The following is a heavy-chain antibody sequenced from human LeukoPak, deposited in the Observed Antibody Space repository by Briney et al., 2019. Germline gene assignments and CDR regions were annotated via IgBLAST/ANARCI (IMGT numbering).Heavy chain of an antibody. Sequence: SETLSLTCTVSGGSISSYYWSWIRQPPGKGLEWIGYIYNSGSTNYNPSLKSRVTISIDTSKNQFSLKLSSVTAADTAVYYCARGYSYPEFWGQGTLVTVSS. CDR3: ARGYSYPEF. CDR2: IYNSGST. V-gene: IGHV4-59*01. J-gene: IGHJ4*02. CDR1: GGSISSYY. D-gene: IGHD5-18*01.